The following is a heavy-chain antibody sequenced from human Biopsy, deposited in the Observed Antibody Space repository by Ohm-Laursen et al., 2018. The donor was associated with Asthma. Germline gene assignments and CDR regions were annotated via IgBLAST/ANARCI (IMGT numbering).Heavy chain of an antibody. Sequence: SLRLSCAASGFTVSRDHMFWVRQAPGKGLEWVSVIYSGGTSHTADSVRGRFTISRDYSKNTLYLQMHSLRAEDTAVYYCARGDSSNWSHYFFDFWGQGTLVTVAS. V-gene: IGHV3-53*01. CDR3: ARGDSSNWSHYFFDF. CDR2: IYSGGTS. J-gene: IGHJ4*02. D-gene: IGHD3-22*01. CDR1: GFTVSRDH.